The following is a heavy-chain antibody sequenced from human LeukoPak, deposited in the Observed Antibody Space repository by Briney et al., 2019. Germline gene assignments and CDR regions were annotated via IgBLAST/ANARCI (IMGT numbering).Heavy chain of an antibody. Sequence: GASVKVSCKASGYTFTSYDISWVRQATGQGLEWMGWMNPNSGNAGYAQRFQGRVTMTRNNSISTAYMELTSLRSEDTAVYYCAKNVRDTGTFDYWGQGTLVTVSS. CDR2: MNPNSGNA. V-gene: IGHV1-8*01. J-gene: IGHJ4*02. CDR3: AKNVRDTGTFDY. D-gene: IGHD5-18*01. CDR1: GYTFTSYD.